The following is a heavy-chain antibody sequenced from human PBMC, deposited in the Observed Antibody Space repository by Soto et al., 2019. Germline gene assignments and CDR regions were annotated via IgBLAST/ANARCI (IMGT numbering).Heavy chain of an antibody. CDR1: GFTFSDHY. V-gene: IGHV3-11*01. CDR2: ISTSGSTI. J-gene: IGHJ6*02. Sequence: GGSLRLSCAPSGFTFSDHYISWIRQAPGKGPEWVSYISTSGSTIYYADSVKGRFTISRDNAKNSLYLQMNTLRAEDTAVYYCARGHYGLDVWGQGTTVTVSS. CDR3: ARGHYGLDV.